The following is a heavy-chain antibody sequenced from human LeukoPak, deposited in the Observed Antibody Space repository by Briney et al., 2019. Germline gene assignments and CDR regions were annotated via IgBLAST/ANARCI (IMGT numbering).Heavy chain of an antibody. CDR3: AKDLYCSSTSCLPRYFDL. D-gene: IGHD2-2*01. V-gene: IGHV3-74*01. J-gene: IGHJ2*01. CDR2: INSDGSST. Sequence: GGSLRLSCAASGFTFSSYWMHWVRQAPGKGLVWVSRINSDGSSTSYADSVKGRFTISRDNAKNTLYLQMNSLRAEDTAVYYCAKDLYCSSTSCLPRYFDLWGRGTLVTVSS. CDR1: GFTFSSYW.